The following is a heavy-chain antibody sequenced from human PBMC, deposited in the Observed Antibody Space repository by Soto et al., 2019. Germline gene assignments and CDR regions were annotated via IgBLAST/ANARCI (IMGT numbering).Heavy chain of an antibody. V-gene: IGHV4-34*01. CDR3: AREPPKWLQDAFDI. CDR2: INHSGST. D-gene: IGHD5-12*01. J-gene: IGHJ3*02. Sequence: SETLSLTCAVYGGSFSGYYWSWIRQPPGKGLEWIGEINHSGSTNYNPSLKSRVTISVDTSKNQFSLKLSSVTAADTAVYYCAREPPKWLQDAFDIWGQGTMVTVSS. CDR1: GGSFSGYY.